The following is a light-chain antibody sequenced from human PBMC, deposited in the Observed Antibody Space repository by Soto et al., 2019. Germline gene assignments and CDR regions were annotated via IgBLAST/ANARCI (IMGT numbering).Light chain of an antibody. CDR1: QSFTSTS. CDR2: GAS. V-gene: IGKV3-20*01. Sequence: EIVLTQSPGTLSLSPGERATLSCRASQSFTSTSLAWYQQKPGQAPRLLISGASRRAAGIPDRFSGSGSGTDFTLTISRLESEDLAVYYCQQYDSSPRTLGQGTKVDIK. CDR3: QQYDSSPRT. J-gene: IGKJ1*01.